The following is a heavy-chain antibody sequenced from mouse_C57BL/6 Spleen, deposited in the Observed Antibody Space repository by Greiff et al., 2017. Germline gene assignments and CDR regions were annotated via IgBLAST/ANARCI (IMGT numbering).Heavy chain of an antibody. V-gene: IGHV1-15*01. CDR3: TRSDNYEDYFDY. J-gene: IGHJ2*01. D-gene: IGHD1-3*01. CDR2: IDPETGGT. CDR1: GYTFTDYE. Sequence: VQLQQSGAELVRPGASVTLSCKASGYTFTDYEMHWVKQTPVHGLEWIGAIDPETGGTAYNQKFKGKAILTADKSSSTAYMELRILTSEDSAVYYCTRSDNYEDYFDYWGQGTTLTVSS.